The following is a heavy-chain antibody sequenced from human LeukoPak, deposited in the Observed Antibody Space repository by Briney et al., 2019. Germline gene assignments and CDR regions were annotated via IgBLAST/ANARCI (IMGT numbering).Heavy chain of an antibody. D-gene: IGHD5-18*01. J-gene: IGHJ3*02. V-gene: IGHV4-34*01. CDR3: AGYSYGYRAFDI. CDR1: GGSFSGYY. Sequence: SETLSLTCAVYGGSFSGYYWSWIRQPPGKGLEWSGEINHSGSTNYNPSLKSRVTISVDTSKHQFSLKLSSVTAADTAVYYCAGYSYGYRAFDIWGQGTMVTVSS. CDR2: INHSGST.